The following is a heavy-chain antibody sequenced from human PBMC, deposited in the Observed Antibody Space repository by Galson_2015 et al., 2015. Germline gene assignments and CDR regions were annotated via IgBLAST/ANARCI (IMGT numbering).Heavy chain of an antibody. CDR3: ARVLNGFDI. Sequence: SVKVSCKASGYTFTRYAMNWVRQAPGQGLEWMGWINTNTGNPTYTQGFTGRFAFSLDTSASTTYLQINSLKAEDTAVYYCARVLNGFDIWGQGTRSPSLQ. V-gene: IGHV7-4-1*02. J-gene: IGHJ3*02. CDR2: INTNTGNP. CDR1: GYTFTRYA.